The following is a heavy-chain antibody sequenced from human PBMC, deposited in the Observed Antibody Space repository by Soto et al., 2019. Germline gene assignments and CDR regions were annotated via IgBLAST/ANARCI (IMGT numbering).Heavy chain of an antibody. CDR1: GFTFSSYS. D-gene: IGHD2-21*02. Sequence: EVQLVESGGGMVKPGGSLRLSCAASGFTFSSYSMNWVRQAPGKGLEWVSSISSSSSYIYYADSVKGRFTISRDNAKNSLYLQMNSLRAEDTAVYYCARDTRTVVTAIYPDAFDIWGQGTMVTVSS. CDR3: ARDTRTVVTAIYPDAFDI. V-gene: IGHV3-21*01. CDR2: ISSSSSYI. J-gene: IGHJ3*02.